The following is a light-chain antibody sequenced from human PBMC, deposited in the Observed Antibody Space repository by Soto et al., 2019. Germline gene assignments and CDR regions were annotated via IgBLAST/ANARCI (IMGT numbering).Light chain of an antibody. CDR2: GAS. V-gene: IGKV1-39*01. CDR3: QETYGTPYT. CDR1: QSISVF. Sequence: DIRMTQSPSSLSASVGERVTITCRASQSISVFLNWYQQRPGKAPRLLIFGASSLQSGVPSRFSGSGSGTDFTLVISSLQPEDVATYDCQETYGTPYTFGQGTTLQI. J-gene: IGKJ2*01.